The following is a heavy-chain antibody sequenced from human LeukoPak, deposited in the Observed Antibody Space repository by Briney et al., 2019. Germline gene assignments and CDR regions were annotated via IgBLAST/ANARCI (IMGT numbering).Heavy chain of an antibody. D-gene: IGHD6-6*01. CDR3: ATRRDSSSSKLDYYYYYMDV. V-gene: IGHV1-18*01. Sequence: ASVKVSCKASGYTFTSYGISWVRQAPGQGLEWMGWISAYNGNTNYAQKLQGRVTMTTDTSTSTAYMELRSLRSDDTAVYYCATRRDSSSSKLDYYYYYMDVWGKGTTVTVSS. CDR1: GYTFTSYG. CDR2: ISAYNGNT. J-gene: IGHJ6*03.